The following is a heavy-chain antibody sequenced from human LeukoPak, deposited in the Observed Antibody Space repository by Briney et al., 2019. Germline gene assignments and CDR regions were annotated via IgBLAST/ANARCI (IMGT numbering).Heavy chain of an antibody. Sequence: SETLSLTCTVSGGSISSYYWSWIRQPPGKGLEWIGYIYYSGSTNYNPSLKSRVTISVDTSKNQFSLRLSSVTAADTAVYYCARGGARGYYYYYMDVWGKGTTVTVS. CDR3: ARGGARGYYYYYMDV. CDR2: IYYSGST. D-gene: IGHD4/OR15-4a*01. CDR1: GGSISSYY. V-gene: IGHV4-59*01. J-gene: IGHJ6*03.